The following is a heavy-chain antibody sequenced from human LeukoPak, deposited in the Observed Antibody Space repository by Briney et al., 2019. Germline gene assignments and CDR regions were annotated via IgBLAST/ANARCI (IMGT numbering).Heavy chain of an antibody. CDR2: INTNTGNP. Sequence: ASVKVSCKASGYTFTSYAMNWVRQAPGQGLEWMGWINTNTGNPTYAQGFTGRFVFSLDTSVSTAYLQISSLKAEDTAVCYCARAHLSSSWNWFDPWGQGTLVTVSS. CDR1: GYTFTSYA. CDR3: ARAHLSSSWNWFDP. V-gene: IGHV7-4-1*02. D-gene: IGHD6-13*01. J-gene: IGHJ5*02.